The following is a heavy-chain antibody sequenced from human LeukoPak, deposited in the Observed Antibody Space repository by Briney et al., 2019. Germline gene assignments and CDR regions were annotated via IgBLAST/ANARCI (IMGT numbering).Heavy chain of an antibody. V-gene: IGHV3-48*03. CDR1: GFTFGTFG. CDR2: ISSSGGTI. J-gene: IGHJ6*02. Sequence: GGSLRLSCVASGFTFGTFGMHWVRQAPGKGLEWVSYISSSGGTIYYADSVKGRFTISRDNAKNSLYLQMNSLRAEDTAVYYCARAVLYYYYGMDVWGQGTTVTVSS. CDR3: ARAVLYYYYGMDV.